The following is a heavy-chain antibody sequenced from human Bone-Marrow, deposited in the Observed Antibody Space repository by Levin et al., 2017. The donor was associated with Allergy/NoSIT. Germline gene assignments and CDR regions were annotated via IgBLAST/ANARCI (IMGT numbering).Heavy chain of an antibody. CDR2: ISSRSSYI. J-gene: IGHJ3*02. D-gene: IGHD2-15*01. V-gene: IGHV3-21*01. Sequence: PGGSLRLSCAASGFPFSDYSINWVRQAPGKGLEWVSSISSRSSYIYYADSVKGRFTISRDNAKNSLYLQMDSVKAEDTAVYYCARGTYCSGDTCGDAFEIWGQGNMVTVSS. CDR3: ARGTYCSGDTCGDAFEI. CDR1: GFPFSDYS.